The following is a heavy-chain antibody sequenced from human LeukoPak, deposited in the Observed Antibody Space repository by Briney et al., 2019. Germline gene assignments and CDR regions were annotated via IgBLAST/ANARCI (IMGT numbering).Heavy chain of an antibody. J-gene: IGHJ4*02. CDR3: ARARIYGSGSYGY. V-gene: IGHV4-34*01. D-gene: IGHD3-10*01. CDR1: GGSFSGYY. Sequence: SETLSLTCAVYGGSFSGYYWSWIRQPPGKGLEWIGEINHSGSTNYSPSLKSRVTISVDTSKNQLSLKLSSVTAADTAVYYCARARIYGSGSYGYWGQGTLVTVSS. CDR2: INHSGST.